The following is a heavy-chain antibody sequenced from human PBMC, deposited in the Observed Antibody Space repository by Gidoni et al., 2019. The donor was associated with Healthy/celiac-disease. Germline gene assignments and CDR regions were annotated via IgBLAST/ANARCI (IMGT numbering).Heavy chain of an antibody. V-gene: IGHV1-46*01. D-gene: IGHD1-26*01. Sequence: QVQLVQSGAEVKKPGASVKVSCKASGYTFTSYYMHWVRQAPGQGLEWMGIINPSGGSTSYAQKFQGRVTMTRDTSTSTVYMELSSLRSEDTAVYYCARDAIVGAELGAFDIWGQGTMVTVSS. CDR2: INPSGGST. J-gene: IGHJ3*02. CDR3: ARDAIVGAELGAFDI. CDR1: GYTFTSYY.